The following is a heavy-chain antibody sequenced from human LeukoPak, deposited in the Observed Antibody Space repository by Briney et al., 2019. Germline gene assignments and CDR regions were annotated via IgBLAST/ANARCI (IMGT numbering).Heavy chain of an antibody. J-gene: IGHJ3*02. V-gene: IGHV3-48*02. CDR3: ARDKSGSDSARGAVIDI. CDR2: INSSSSIT. Sequence: GGSLRLSCVASGFTFSSYTMNWVRKAPGKGLEWISYINSSSSITYYADSVKGRFSISRDNAKNSLYLQMNSLRDEDTAVYYCARDKSGSDSARGAVIDICGQGAMVTVSS. CDR1: GFTFSSYT. D-gene: IGHD1-26*01.